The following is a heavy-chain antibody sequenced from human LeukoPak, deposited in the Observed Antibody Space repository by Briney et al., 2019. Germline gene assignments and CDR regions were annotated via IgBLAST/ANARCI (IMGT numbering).Heavy chain of an antibody. V-gene: IGHV1-2*02. CDR1: GYTFTGYY. J-gene: IGHJ2*01. CDR2: INPNSGGT. D-gene: IGHD3-22*01. CDR3: ARGYDSSGYYSGWYFDL. Sequence: ASVKVSFKASGYTFTGYYMHWVRRAPGQGLEWMGWINPNSGGTNYAQKFQGRVTMTRDTSISTAYMELSRLRSDDTAVYDCARGYDSSGYYSGWYFDLWGRGTLVTVSS.